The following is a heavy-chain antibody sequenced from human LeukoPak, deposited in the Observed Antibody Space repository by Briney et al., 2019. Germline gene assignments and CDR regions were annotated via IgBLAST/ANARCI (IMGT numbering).Heavy chain of an antibody. CDR2: ISSTGYYI. Sequence: PGGSLRLSCAASGFAFSPTTMDWVRQAPGKGLEWVSSISSTGYYIYYADSVKGRFTISRDNAKDLLYLQMDGLRDEDTAVYYCVRGGPIDYWGQGTLVTVSS. CDR3: VRGGPIDY. CDR1: GFAFSPTT. J-gene: IGHJ4*02. V-gene: IGHV3-21*01.